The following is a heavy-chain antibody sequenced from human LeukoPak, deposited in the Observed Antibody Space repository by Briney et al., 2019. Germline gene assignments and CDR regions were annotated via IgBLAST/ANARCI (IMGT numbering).Heavy chain of an antibody. D-gene: IGHD3-22*01. CDR2: IIPIFGTA. CDR3: ARGDYYDSSGYYSRLGASFDY. Sequence: GASVKVSCKASGGTFSSYAISWVRQAPGQGLEWMGGIIPIFGTANYAQKFQGRVTITADESTSTAYMELSSLRSEDTAVYYCARGDYYDSSGYYSRLGASFDYWGQGTLVTVSS. CDR1: GGTFSSYA. J-gene: IGHJ4*02. V-gene: IGHV1-69*13.